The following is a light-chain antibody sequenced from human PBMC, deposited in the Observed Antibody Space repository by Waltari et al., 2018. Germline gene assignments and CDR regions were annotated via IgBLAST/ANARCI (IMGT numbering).Light chain of an antibody. Sequence: EIVLTQSPGTLSLSPGERATLSCRASQSVSRALAWYQQRPGQAPMLLIYGASSRATGIPDRFSGSGSGTDFSLTISRLEPEDFAVYYCQNYVRLPATFGQGTKVEIK. J-gene: IGKJ1*01. V-gene: IGKV3-20*01. CDR1: QSVSRA. CDR2: GAS. CDR3: QNYVRLPAT.